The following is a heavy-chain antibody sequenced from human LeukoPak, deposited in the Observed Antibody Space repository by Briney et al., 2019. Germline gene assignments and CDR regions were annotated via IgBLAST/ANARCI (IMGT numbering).Heavy chain of an antibody. CDR2: IKQDGSEK. CDR3: ARGRDFYYGMDV. CDR1: GFTFNSYW. J-gene: IGHJ6*02. V-gene: IGHV3-7*03. Sequence: GGSLRLSCAASGFTFNSYWMSWVRQAPGKGLEWVANIKQDGSEKYCVDSVKGRFTISRDNAKNSLYLQMNSLRAEDTAVYYCARGRDFYYGMDVWGQGTTVTVSS.